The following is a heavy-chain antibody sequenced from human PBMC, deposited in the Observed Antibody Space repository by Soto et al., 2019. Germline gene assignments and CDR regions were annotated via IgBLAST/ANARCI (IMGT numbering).Heavy chain of an antibody. V-gene: IGHV3-21*01. CDR1: GFTFSSYS. D-gene: IGHD6-19*01. Sequence: LRLSCAASGFTFSSYSMNWVRQAPGKGLEWVSFSSSSSNYIYYADSVKGRFTISRDNAKNSLYLQMNTLGADDTAVYYCARDGHSSGWNPDAFDIWGQGTMVTVSS. CDR2: SSSSSNYI. CDR3: ARDGHSSGWNPDAFDI. J-gene: IGHJ3*02.